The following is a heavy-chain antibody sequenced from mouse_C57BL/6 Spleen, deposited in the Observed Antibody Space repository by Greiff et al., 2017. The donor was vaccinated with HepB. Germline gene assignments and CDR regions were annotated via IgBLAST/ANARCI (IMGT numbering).Heavy chain of an antibody. CDR3: ARNWDYGSSYFYAMDY. D-gene: IGHD1-1*01. CDR2: IWSGGST. V-gene: IGHV2-2*01. J-gene: IGHJ4*01. CDR1: GFSFTSYG. Sequence: QVQLQQSGPGLVQPSQSLSITCTVSGFSFTSYGVHWVRQSPGKGLEWLGVIWSGGSTDYNAAFISRLSISKDNSKSQVFFKMNSLQADDTAIYYCARNWDYGSSYFYAMDYWGQGTSVTVSS.